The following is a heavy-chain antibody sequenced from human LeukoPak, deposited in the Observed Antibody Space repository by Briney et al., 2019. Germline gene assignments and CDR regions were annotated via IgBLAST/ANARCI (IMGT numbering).Heavy chain of an antibody. CDR3: AREGRVSSYDFDC. V-gene: IGHV3-74*03. J-gene: IGHJ4*02. CDR2: INSDGSSI. CDR1: GFTFSSYW. Sequence: RAGGSLRLSCAAYGFTFSSYWQQWVRQAPGKGLVWVSRINSDGSSITYADSVKGRFTISRDNAKNTLYLQMNSLRVEDTAVYYCAREGRVSSYDFDCWGQGTLVTVSS. D-gene: IGHD5-12*01.